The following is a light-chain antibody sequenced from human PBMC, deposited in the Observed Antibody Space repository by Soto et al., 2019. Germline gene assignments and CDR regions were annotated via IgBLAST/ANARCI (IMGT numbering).Light chain of an antibody. Sequence: QYALTQPPSASGSPGQSVTISCTGTITDVGAYKYVSWYQQHPGKAPKLMIYEVNKRPSGVPDRFSGSKSGKTASLTVSGLQPEDEADYYCSSYAGSNSVVFGGGTKLTVL. CDR1: ITDVGAYKY. CDR3: SSYAGSNSVV. V-gene: IGLV2-8*01. CDR2: EVN. J-gene: IGLJ2*01.